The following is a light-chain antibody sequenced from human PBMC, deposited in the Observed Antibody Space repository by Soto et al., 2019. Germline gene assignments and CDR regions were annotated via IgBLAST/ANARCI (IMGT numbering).Light chain of an antibody. CDR2: DAS. CDR3: QQHTNWPLT. V-gene: IGKV3-11*01. CDR1: QSVSNN. J-gene: IGKJ4*01. Sequence: EMVMTQSPATLSVSPGERSTLSCMASQSVSNNLAWYQQKPGQAPRLLIYDASNRATGIPARFSGSGSGTDFTLTISSLEPEDFAVYYCQQHTNWPLTFGGGTKVDIK.